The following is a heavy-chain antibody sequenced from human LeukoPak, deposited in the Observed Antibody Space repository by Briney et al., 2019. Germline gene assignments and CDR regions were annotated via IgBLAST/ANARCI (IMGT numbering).Heavy chain of an antibody. Sequence: RPGGSLRLSCAASGFTVSSNYMSWVRQAPGKGLEWVSVIYSGGSTYYADSVKGRFTISRDNSKNTLYLQMNSLRAEDTAVYYCARDIEDSSGYDAFDIWGQGTMVTVSS. CDR2: IYSGGST. V-gene: IGHV3-66*01. D-gene: IGHD3-22*01. CDR1: GFTVSSNY. J-gene: IGHJ3*02. CDR3: ARDIEDSSGYDAFDI.